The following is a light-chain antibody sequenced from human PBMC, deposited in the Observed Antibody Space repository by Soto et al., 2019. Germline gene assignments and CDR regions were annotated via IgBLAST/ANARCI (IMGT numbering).Light chain of an antibody. CDR2: AAS. J-gene: IGKJ1*01. V-gene: IGKV3-15*01. Sequence: EIVMTQSPATLSVSPGERATLSCRASQSVSSNLAWYQQKPGQAPRLLIYAASSRPTGVPARFSGSGSGTEFTLTISSLQSEDFALYYCQQYDVWPPWTFGQGTKVELK. CDR3: QQYDVWPPWT. CDR1: QSVSSN.